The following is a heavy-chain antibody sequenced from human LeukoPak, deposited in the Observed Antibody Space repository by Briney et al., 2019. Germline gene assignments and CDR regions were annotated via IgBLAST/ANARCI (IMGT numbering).Heavy chain of an antibody. Sequence: SETLSLTCTVCGGSISSYYWSWIRQPPGKGLEWIGYIYYSGSTNYNPSLKCRVTISVDTSKNQFSLKLSSVTAADTAVYYCARRGPVTTPYYYYYMDVWGKGTTVTVSS. V-gene: IGHV4-59*08. CDR1: GGSISSYY. D-gene: IGHD4-17*01. J-gene: IGHJ6*03. CDR2: IYYSGST. CDR3: ARRGPVTTPYYYYYMDV.